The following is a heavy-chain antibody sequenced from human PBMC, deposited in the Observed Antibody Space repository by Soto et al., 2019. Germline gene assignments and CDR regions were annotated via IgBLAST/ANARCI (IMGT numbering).Heavy chain of an antibody. CDR2: LSNDGINK. J-gene: IGHJ4*02. V-gene: IGHV3-30*18. CDR1: GFTFGGYG. Sequence: QVQLVEAGGGVVQPGRSLRLSCAASGFTFGGYGMHWVRQAPGKGLEWVAVLSNDGINKYYVDSVRGRFTISRDHSKNTLDLQMNSLRPEYTAVYYCCKDRVIEHNNGWPQGNWGQGTLVNVSS. D-gene: IGHD6-19*01. CDR3: CKDRVIEHNNGWPQGN.